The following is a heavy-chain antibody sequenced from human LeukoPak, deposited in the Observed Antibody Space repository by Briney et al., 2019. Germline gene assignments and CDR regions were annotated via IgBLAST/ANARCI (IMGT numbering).Heavy chain of an antibody. CDR2: INPSGGST. D-gene: IGHD2-15*01. CDR1: GGTFSSYA. Sequence: GSSVKVSCKASGGTFSSYAISWVRQAPGQGLEWMGIINPSGGSTRYAQKFQGRVTMTRDTSTSTVYMELSSLRSEDTAVYYCARVRGRLSGLQYYYYYGMDVWGQGTTVTVSS. CDR3: ARVRGRLSGLQYYYYYGMDV. J-gene: IGHJ6*02. V-gene: IGHV1-46*01.